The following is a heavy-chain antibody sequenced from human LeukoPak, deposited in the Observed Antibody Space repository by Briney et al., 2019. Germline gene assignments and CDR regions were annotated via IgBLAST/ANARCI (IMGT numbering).Heavy chain of an antibody. CDR1: GYSISSGYY. Sequence: PSETLSLTCTVSGYSISSGYYWGWIRQPPGKGLEWIGSIYHSGSTYYNPSLKSRVTISVDTSKNQFSLKLSSVTAADTAVYYCARGGGCSSTSCYRNAFDIWGQGTMVTVSS. CDR2: IYHSGST. D-gene: IGHD2-2*01. J-gene: IGHJ3*02. V-gene: IGHV4-38-2*02. CDR3: ARGGGCSSTSCYRNAFDI.